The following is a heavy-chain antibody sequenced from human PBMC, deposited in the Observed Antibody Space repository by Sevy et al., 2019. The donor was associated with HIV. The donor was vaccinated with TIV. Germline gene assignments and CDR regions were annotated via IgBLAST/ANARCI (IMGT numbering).Heavy chain of an antibody. D-gene: IGHD3-9*01. V-gene: IGHV5-51*01. Sequence: GESLKISCKGSGYSFTSYWIGWVRQMPGKGLEWMGIIYPGDSGPSYSPSFQGQVTISADKAISTTYLQWSSLKASDTAMYYCSRKYYDILTGYYRFDPWGQGTLVTVSS. CDR2: IYPGDSGP. CDR3: SRKYYDILTGYYRFDP. J-gene: IGHJ5*02. CDR1: GYSFTSYW.